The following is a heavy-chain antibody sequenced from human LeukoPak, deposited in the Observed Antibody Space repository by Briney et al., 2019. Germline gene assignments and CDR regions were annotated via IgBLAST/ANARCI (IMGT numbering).Heavy chain of an antibody. CDR3: ATNTYNGYAIDS. V-gene: IGHV1-46*01. D-gene: IGHD5-12*01. Sequence: GASVKVSCKASGYTFTSYYMHWVRQAPGQGLEWMGMINPSGASTSYAQKFQGRVTMTRDTSTSTVYMELSSLRSEDTAVYYCATNTYNGYAIDSWGQGTLITVSS. J-gene: IGHJ4*02. CDR2: INPSGAST. CDR1: GYTFTSYY.